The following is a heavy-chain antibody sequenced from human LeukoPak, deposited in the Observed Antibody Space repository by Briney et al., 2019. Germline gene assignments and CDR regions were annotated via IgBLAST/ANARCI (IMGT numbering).Heavy chain of an antibody. D-gene: IGHD3-22*01. CDR2: IYYSGST. CDR1: GGSISSHY. Sequence: SETLSLTCSVSGGSISSHYWSWIRQPPGKGLKWIGYIYYSGSTKYNPSLKSRVTISVDTSKNQFSLKLSSVTAADTAVYYCARQREYYYDSSGYYEYFDYWGQGTLVTVSS. CDR3: ARQREYYYDSSGYYEYFDY. V-gene: IGHV4-59*08. J-gene: IGHJ4*02.